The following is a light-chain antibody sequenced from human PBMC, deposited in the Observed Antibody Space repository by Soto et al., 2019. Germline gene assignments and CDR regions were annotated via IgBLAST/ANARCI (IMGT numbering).Light chain of an antibody. CDR3: QQYGSSLCT. Sequence: EIVLTQSPGTLSLSPGERATLSCRASQSVSSSYLAWYQQIPGQAPSLLIYGASSRATGLPDRFSGSGSGTDFTLTISCLEPEDFAMYYCQQYGSSLCTFGPGTKVDSK. J-gene: IGKJ3*01. CDR2: GAS. V-gene: IGKV3-20*01. CDR1: QSVSSSY.